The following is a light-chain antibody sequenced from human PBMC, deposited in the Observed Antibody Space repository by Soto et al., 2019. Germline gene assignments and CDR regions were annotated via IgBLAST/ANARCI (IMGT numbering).Light chain of an antibody. CDR2: DVS. V-gene: IGLV2-14*01. J-gene: IGLJ2*01. CDR3: SSYTSSNSGV. Sequence: QSALTQPASVSGSPGQSITISCTGTSSDIGSYSFVSWYQQQPGKAPKLMIYDVSNRPSGVANRFSGSKSGNTASLTISGLQAEDEADYYCSSYTSSNSGVFGGGTKLTVL. CDR1: SSDIGSYSF.